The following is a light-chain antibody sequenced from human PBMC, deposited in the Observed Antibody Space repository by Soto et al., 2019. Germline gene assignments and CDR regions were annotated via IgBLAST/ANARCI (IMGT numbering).Light chain of an antibody. Sequence: SALTQPASVSGSPGQSITISCTGTSSDVGSYNLVSWYQQHPGKAPKLMIYEVSKRPSGVSNRFSGSKSGNTASLTISGLQAEDEADYYCCSYAGSSPVFGTGTKLTVL. CDR3: CSYAGSSPV. CDR1: SSDVGSYNL. V-gene: IGLV2-23*02. J-gene: IGLJ1*01. CDR2: EVS.